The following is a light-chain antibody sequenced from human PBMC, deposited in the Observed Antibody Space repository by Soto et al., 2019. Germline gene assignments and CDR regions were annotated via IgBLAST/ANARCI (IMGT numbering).Light chain of an antibody. J-gene: IGLJ3*02. CDR2: DVS. CDR1: SSDVGGYNY. Sequence: QSALTQPASVSGSPGQSITISCTGTSSDVGGYNYVSWYQHHPGKAPKVMIYDVSKRPSGVPDRFSGSKSGNTASLTISGLQAEDEADYYCCSYAGTYTWVFGGGTKLTVL. V-gene: IGLV2-11*01. CDR3: CSYAGTYTWV.